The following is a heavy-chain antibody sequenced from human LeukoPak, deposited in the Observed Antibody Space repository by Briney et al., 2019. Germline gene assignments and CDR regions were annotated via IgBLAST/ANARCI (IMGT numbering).Heavy chain of an antibody. CDR3: ARAGGSPAYYYESSGSGYFDY. CDR1: GYTFIGYY. Sequence: ASVKVSCKPSGYTFIGYYIHWVRQAPGQGLEWMGWINPNNGGTKYTQKFQGRVTMTRDTSISTAYMELSRLRSDDTAVYYCARAGGSPAYYYESSGSGYFDYWGQGTLVTVSS. D-gene: IGHD3-22*01. J-gene: IGHJ4*02. V-gene: IGHV1-2*02. CDR2: INPNNGGT.